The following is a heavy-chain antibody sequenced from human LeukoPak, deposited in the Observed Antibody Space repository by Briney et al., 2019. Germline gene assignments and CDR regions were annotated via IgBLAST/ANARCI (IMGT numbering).Heavy chain of an antibody. Sequence: GGSLRLSCAASGFTFSSYSMNWVRQAPGKGLGWVANIKQDGSEKYYVDSVKGRFTISRDNAKNSLYLQMNSLRAEDTAIYYCARDRLTTYWGQGTLVTVSS. CDR1: GFTFSSYS. J-gene: IGHJ4*02. D-gene: IGHD4-11*01. V-gene: IGHV3-7*03. CDR3: ARDRLTTY. CDR2: IKQDGSEK.